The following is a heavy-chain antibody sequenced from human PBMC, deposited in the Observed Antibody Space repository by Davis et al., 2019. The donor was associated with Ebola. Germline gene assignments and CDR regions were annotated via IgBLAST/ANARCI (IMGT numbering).Heavy chain of an antibody. CDR3: ARAGVPAPPMDV. CDR2: INPDSGGT. CDR1: GYTFTGYY. J-gene: IGHJ6*02. V-gene: IGHV1-2*02. D-gene: IGHD2-2*01. Sequence: ASVKVSCKASGYTFTGYYMHWVRQAPGRGLEWMGWINPDSGGTDYPQKFQGKVTMTRDTSISTAYMELRRLTSDDTAVYYCARAGVPAPPMDVWGQGTTVTVSS.